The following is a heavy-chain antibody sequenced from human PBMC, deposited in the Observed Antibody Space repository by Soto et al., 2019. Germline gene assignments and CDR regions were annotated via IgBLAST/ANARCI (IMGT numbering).Heavy chain of an antibody. CDR3: AKEVSLGSTVDLGY. CDR2: ISGSGGST. CDR1: GFTFTIFA. Sequence: PVETLRISCAASGFTFTIFAMSWVRQSPGKGLEWVSTISGSGGSTYYADAVKGRFTISRDNSMGTLYLQMKSLRVEDTAIYYCAKEVSLGSTVDLGYWGQGTLVTVSS. V-gene: IGHV3-23*01. J-gene: IGHJ4*02. D-gene: IGHD7-27*01.